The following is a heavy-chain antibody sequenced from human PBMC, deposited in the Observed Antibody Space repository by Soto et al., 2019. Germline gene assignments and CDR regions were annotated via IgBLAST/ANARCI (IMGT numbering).Heavy chain of an antibody. CDR1: GFTFSSYA. CDR3: AKAFDSSWYYYYYGMDV. J-gene: IGHJ6*02. CDR2: ISYDGSNK. V-gene: IGHV3-30-3*01. Sequence: GGSLRLSCAASGFTFSSYAMHWVRQAPGKGLEWVAVISYDGSNKYYADSVKGRFTISRDNSKNTLYLQMNSLRAEDTAVYYCAKAFDSSWYYYYYGMDVWGQGTTVTVSS. D-gene: IGHD6-13*01.